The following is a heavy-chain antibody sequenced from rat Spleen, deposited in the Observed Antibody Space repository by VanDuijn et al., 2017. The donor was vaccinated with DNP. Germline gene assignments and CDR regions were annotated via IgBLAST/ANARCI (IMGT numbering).Heavy chain of an antibody. CDR3: ARDLIIRDTTSAMDA. J-gene: IGHJ4*01. Sequence: QVQLKESGPGLVQPSQTLSLTCTVSGFSLTSYTLSWVRQPPGKGLEWIATISSGGSTYYNSALKSRLSFSKATSKSQVFLKLNSLQTEDTATYYCARDLIIRDTTSAMDAWGQGTSVTVSS. D-gene: IGHD4-3*01. CDR1: GFSLTSYT. CDR2: ISSGGST. V-gene: IGHV2-6*01.